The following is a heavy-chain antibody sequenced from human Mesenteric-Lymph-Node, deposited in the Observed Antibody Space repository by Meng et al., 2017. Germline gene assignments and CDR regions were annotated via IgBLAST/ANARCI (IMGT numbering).Heavy chain of an antibody. CDR2: IYYSGST. D-gene: IGHD1-26*01. Sequence: LELEESGPGLVKPSETLSLTCTVSGGSISSSSYYWGWIRQPPGKGLEWIGSIYYSGSTYYNPSLKSRVTISVDTSKNQFSLKLSSVTAADTAVYYCARVTRSFSGSSSYWYFDLWGRGTLVTVSS. CDR3: ARVTRSFSGSSSYWYFDL. CDR1: GGSISSSSYY. J-gene: IGHJ2*01. V-gene: IGHV4-39*07.